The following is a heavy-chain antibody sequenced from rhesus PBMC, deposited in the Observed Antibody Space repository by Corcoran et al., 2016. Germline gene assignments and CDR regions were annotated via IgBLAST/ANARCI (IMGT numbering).Heavy chain of an antibody. D-gene: IGHD3-3*01. Sequence: QVQLQVSGPGLVTPSETLSLTCAVSGGSFSSYWWSWIRQPPGTGLEWIGEINGNSGSTNYDPSLKSRVTSSKDASKNQFALKLSSVTAADTAVYYCARVLYYNIWTGYYPKYFDYWGQGVLVTVSS. CDR1: GGSFSSYW. V-gene: IGHV4-80*01. CDR2: INGNSGST. CDR3: ARVLYYNIWTGYYPKYFDY. J-gene: IGHJ4*01.